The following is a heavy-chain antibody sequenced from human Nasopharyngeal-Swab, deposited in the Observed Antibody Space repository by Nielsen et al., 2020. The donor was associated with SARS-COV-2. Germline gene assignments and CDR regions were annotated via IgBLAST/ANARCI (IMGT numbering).Heavy chain of an antibody. CDR2: IIPILGIA. CDR1: GGTFSSYA. Sequence: SVKVSCKASGGTFSSYAISWVRQAPGQGLEWMGRIIPILGIANYAQKFQGRVTITADKSTSTAYMELSSLRSEDTAVYYCARWGRTDGGNPRYFDYWGQGTLVIVSS. CDR3: ARWGRTDGGNPRYFDY. D-gene: IGHD4-23*01. J-gene: IGHJ4*02. V-gene: IGHV1-69*04.